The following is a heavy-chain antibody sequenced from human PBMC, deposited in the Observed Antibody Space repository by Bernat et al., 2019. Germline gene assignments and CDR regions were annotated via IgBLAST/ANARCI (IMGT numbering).Heavy chain of an antibody. V-gene: IGHV3-48*01. CDR3: AKVLWFGGALDW. CDR1: GFTFSS. D-gene: IGHD3-10*01. J-gene: IGHJ4*02. Sequence: EVQLVASGGGLVQPGGSLRLSCAASGFTFSSMNWVRQAPGKGLEWVSYISSSSSTIYYADSVKGRFTISRDNAKNSLYLQMNSLRAEDTAVYYCAKVLWFGGALDWWGPGTLVTVSS. CDR2: ISSSSSTI.